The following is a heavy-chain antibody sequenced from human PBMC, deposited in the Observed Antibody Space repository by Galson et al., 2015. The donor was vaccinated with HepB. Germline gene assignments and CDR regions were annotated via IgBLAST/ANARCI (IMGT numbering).Heavy chain of an antibody. V-gene: IGHV3-30*03. CDR1: GFTFSNYG. D-gene: IGHD1/OR15-1a*01. Sequence: SLRLSCAASGFTFSNYGMHWVRQAPGKGLEWVAVISYDGSKTYADSVKGRFTISRDNSKSTLYLHMNSLRFEDTSMYYCARVRINNLDYWGQGTLVTVSS. CDR3: ARVRINNLDY. J-gene: IGHJ4*02. CDR2: ISYDGSK.